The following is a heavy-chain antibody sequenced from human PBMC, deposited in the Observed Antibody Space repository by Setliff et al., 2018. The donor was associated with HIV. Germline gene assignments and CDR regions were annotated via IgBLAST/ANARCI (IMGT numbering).Heavy chain of an antibody. V-gene: IGHV1-18*01. CDR3: ARGSSSIAAAYPDALDI. Sequence: ASVKVSCKASGYTFTIDSINWVRQAPGQGLEWMGSISGYNGNTNYAQKFQGRVTMTTDTSTSTAYMELRSLRSDDTAVYYCARGSSSIAAAYPDALDIWGQGTMVTVSS. J-gene: IGHJ3*02. D-gene: IGHD6-13*01. CDR1: GYTFTIDS. CDR2: ISGYNGNT.